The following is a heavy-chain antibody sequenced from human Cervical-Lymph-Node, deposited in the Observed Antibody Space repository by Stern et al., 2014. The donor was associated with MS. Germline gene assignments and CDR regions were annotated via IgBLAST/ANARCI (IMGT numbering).Heavy chain of an antibody. Sequence: EVQLVESGGGLVKPGGSLRLSCAASGFTFSSYSMNWVRQAPGKGLEWVSSISSNSSYIYYADSVKGRFTISRDNAKNSLHYKMNSLRAEDTAVYYCAREGYGDYPWYYSGMDVWGQGTTVTVSS. D-gene: IGHD4-17*01. V-gene: IGHV3-21*01. CDR3: AREGYGDYPWYYSGMDV. J-gene: IGHJ6*02. CDR2: ISSNSSYI. CDR1: GFTFSSYS.